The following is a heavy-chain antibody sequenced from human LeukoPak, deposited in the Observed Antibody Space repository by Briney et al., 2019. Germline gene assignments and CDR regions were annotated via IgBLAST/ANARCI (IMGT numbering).Heavy chain of an antibody. D-gene: IGHD3-16*01. V-gene: IGHV4-34*01. J-gene: IGHJ4*02. CDR1: GGSFSGYY. CDR3: ARGNRIIHYDYVWGRPVDY. Sequence: SETLSLTCAVYGGSFSGYYWSWIRQPPGKGLEWIGEINHSGSTNYNPSLKSRVTISVDTSKNQFSLKLSSVTAAHTAVYYCARGNRIIHYDYVWGRPVDYWGQGTLVTVSS. CDR2: INHSGST.